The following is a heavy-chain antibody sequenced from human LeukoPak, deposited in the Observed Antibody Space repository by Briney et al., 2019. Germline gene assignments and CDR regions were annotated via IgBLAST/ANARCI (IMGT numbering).Heavy chain of an antibody. CDR1: GGTFSSYA. D-gene: IGHD3-22*01. CDR3: ARVAANYYDSSGDLYFDY. V-gene: IGHV1-69*05. J-gene: IGHJ4*02. CDR2: IIPIFGTA. Sequence: GASVKVSCKASGGTFSSYAISWVRQAPGQGLEWMGGIIPIFGTANYAQKFQGRVTITTDESTSTAYMELSSLRSEDTAVYYCARVAANYYDSSGDLYFDYWGQGTLVTVSS.